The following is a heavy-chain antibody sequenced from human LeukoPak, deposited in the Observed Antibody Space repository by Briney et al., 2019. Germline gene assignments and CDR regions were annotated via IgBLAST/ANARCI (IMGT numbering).Heavy chain of an antibody. Sequence: GGSLRLSCAASGFTFSSYAMSWVRQAPGKGLEWASAISGSGGSTYYADSVKGRFTISRDNSKNTLYLQMNSLRAEDTAVYYCAKDRDDYGDYDYWGQGTLVTVSS. V-gene: IGHV3-23*01. CDR3: AKDRDDYGDYDY. CDR1: GFTFSSYA. J-gene: IGHJ4*02. CDR2: ISGSGGST. D-gene: IGHD4-17*01.